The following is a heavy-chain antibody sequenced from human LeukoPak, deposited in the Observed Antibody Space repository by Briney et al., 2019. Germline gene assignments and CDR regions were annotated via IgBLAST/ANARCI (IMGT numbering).Heavy chain of an antibody. CDR3: AKVQLGIGVDY. J-gene: IGHJ4*02. CDR2: ISDGGSRT. D-gene: IGHD7-27*01. Sequence: HSGGSLRLSCAASGFSFSSYAVSWVRQAPGKGLEWVSGISDGGSRTYYADSVKGRFTISRDDSKNTLYLQMNSLRAGDTAVYYCAKVQLGIGVDYWGQGTLVTVSS. CDR1: GFSFSSYA. V-gene: IGHV3-23*01.